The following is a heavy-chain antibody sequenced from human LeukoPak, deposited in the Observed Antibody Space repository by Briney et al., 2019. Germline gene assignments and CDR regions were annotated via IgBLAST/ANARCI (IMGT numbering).Heavy chain of an antibody. V-gene: IGHV3-48*01. CDR3: ARDGVVVAGTRRAFDI. CDR1: RFTFSSYS. D-gene: IGHD6-19*01. J-gene: IGHJ3*02. CDR2: INSGSSTI. Sequence: PGGSLRLSCAGSRFTFSSYSMNWVRQAPGKGLEWVSYINSGSSTIYYADSVKGRFTIPRDNAKNSLYLQMNSLRGEDTAVYYCARDGVVVAGTRRAFDIWGQGTMVTVSS.